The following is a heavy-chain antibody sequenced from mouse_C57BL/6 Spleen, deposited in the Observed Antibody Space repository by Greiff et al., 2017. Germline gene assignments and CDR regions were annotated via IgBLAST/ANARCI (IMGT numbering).Heavy chain of an antibody. CDR2: IWTGGGT. Sequence: VQVVESGPGLVAPSQSLSITCTVSGFSLTTYAISWVRQPPGKGLEWLGVIWTGGGTNYNSPLKSRLSISKDNSKSQVFLKMNSLQTDDTARYYCARKLGNYDYAMDYWGQGTSVTVSS. CDR1: GFSLTTYA. CDR3: ARKLGNYDYAMDY. J-gene: IGHJ4*01. D-gene: IGHD2-1*01. V-gene: IGHV2-9-1*01.